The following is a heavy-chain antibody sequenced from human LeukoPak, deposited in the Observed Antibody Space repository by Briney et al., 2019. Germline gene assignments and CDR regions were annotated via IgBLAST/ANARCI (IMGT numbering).Heavy chain of an antibody. D-gene: IGHD6-13*01. J-gene: IGHJ4*02. V-gene: IGHV4-39*07. CDR2: IYYSGST. CDR3: ARSRIAAAGTGY. Sequence: PSETLSLTCTVSGGSISSSSYYWGWIRQPPGKGLEWIGSIYYSGSTYYNPSLKSRVTISVDTSKNQFSLKLSSVTAADTAVYYCARSRIAAAGTGYWGQGTLVTVSS. CDR1: GGSISSSSYY.